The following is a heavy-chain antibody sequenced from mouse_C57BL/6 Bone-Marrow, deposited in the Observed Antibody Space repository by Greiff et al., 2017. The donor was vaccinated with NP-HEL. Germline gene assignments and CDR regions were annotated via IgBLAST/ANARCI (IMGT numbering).Heavy chain of an antibody. CDR1: GYSITSGYY. CDR3: ASVLYGY. V-gene: IGHV3-6*01. CDR2: ISYDGSN. Sequence: VQLQQSGPGLVKPSQSLSLTCSVTGYSITSGYYWNWIRQFPGNKLEWMGYISYDGSNNYNPSLKNRISITRDTSKNQFFLKLNSVTTEDTATYYCASVLYGYWGQGTTLTVSS. D-gene: IGHD1-1*01. J-gene: IGHJ2*01.